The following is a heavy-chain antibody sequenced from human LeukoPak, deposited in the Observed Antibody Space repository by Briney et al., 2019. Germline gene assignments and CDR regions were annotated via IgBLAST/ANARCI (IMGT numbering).Heavy chain of an antibody. CDR3: ARAGCSGGSCYGIYNWFDP. D-gene: IGHD2-15*01. CDR2: IIPIFGTA. V-gene: IGHV1-69*13. Sequence: ASVKVSCKASGGTFSSYAISWVRQAPGQGLEWMGGIIPIFGTANYAQKFQGRVTITADESTSTAYMELSSLRSEDTAVYYCARAGCSGGSCYGIYNWFDPWGQGTLVTVSS. J-gene: IGHJ5*02. CDR1: GGTFSSYA.